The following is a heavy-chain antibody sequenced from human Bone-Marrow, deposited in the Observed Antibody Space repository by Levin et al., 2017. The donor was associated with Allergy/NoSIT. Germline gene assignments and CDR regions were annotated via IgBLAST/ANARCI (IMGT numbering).Heavy chain of an antibody. CDR1: GESFGGYF. V-gene: IGHV4-34*01. CDR3: ARPLVPAARRVGWNY. CDR2: INHTGST. D-gene: IGHD2-2*01. Sequence: SQTLSLTCAVSGESFGGYFWTWIRQPPGKGLEWLGEINHTGSTYYNPSLKSRVTMSVDTSKNQVSLTLSSVTAADTAVYYCARPLVPAARRVGWNYWGQGTLVSVSS. J-gene: IGHJ4*02.